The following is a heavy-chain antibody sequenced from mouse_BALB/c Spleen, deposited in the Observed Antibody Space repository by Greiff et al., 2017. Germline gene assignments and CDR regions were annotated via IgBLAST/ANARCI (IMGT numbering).Heavy chain of an antibody. V-gene: IGHV3-6*02. CDR3: ARGAYYRYYFDY. CDR1: GYSITSGYY. CDR2: ISYDGSN. J-gene: IGHJ2*01. D-gene: IGHD2-14*01. Sequence: EVQLQESGPGLVKPSQSLSITCSVTGYSITSGYYWNWIRQFPGNKLEWMGYISYDGSNNYNPSLKNRISITRDTSKNQFFLKLNSVTTEDTATYYCARGAYYRYYFDYWGQGTTLTVAS.